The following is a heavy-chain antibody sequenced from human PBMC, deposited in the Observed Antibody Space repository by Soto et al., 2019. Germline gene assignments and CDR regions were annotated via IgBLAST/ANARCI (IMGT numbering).Heavy chain of an antibody. D-gene: IGHD1-7*01. V-gene: IGHV3-23*01. Sequence: EAQLLESGGNFVQPGGSLRLSCAASGFTFSSYVMDWVRQAPGKGLEWVSRISGSGGSTYYADSVKGRFTISRDNSKNTLYLQMNSLRAEDTAVYYCAKVRVAVELCKDFDDWGQGTLVTVSS. CDR2: ISGSGGST. CDR3: AKVRVAVELCKDFDD. J-gene: IGHJ4*02. CDR1: GFTFSSYV.